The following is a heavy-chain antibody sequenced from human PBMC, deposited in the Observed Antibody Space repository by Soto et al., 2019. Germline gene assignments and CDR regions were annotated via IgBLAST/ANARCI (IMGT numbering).Heavy chain of an antibody. CDR1: GYTFTGYY. Sequence: QVQLVQSGAEVKKPGASVKVSCKASGYTFTGYYMHWVRQAPGQGLEWMGWINPNSGGTNYAQKFQGWVTMTRDTSISTAYMELSRLRSDDTAVYYCARGEPAAMDPIPYYYDGMDVWGQGTTVTVSS. CDR2: INPNSGGT. V-gene: IGHV1-2*04. J-gene: IGHJ6*02. CDR3: ARGEPAAMDPIPYYYDGMDV. D-gene: IGHD2-2*01.